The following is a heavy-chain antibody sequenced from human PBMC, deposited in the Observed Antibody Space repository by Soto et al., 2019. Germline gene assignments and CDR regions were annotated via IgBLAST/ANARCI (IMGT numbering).Heavy chain of an antibody. V-gene: IGHV3-48*01. CDR2: ISSSSSTI. J-gene: IGHJ4*02. CDR1: GFTFSSYS. Sequence: GGSLRLSCAASGFTFSSYSMNWVRQAPGKGLEWVSYISSSSSTIYYADSVKGRFTISRDNAKNSLYLQMNSLRAEDTAVYYCARDPQATINGFDYCGQGTLVIVSS. D-gene: IGHD4-4*01. CDR3: ARDPQATINGFDY.